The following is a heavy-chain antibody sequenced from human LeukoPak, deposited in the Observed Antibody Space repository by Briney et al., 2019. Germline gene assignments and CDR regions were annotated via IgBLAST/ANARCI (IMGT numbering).Heavy chain of an antibody. V-gene: IGHV4-39*07. J-gene: IGHJ3*01. CDR2: IYYSKNT. D-gene: IGHD3-10*01. CDR1: GGSISSSSAY. Sequence: SETLSLTCTVSGGSISSSSAYWGWIRQPPGKGLEWIGSIYYSKNTYYNPSLKSRVTISADTSKNQFSLNLISVTAADTAVYYCARDPAGGGALDLRGQGTMVTVSS. CDR3: ARDPAGGGALDL.